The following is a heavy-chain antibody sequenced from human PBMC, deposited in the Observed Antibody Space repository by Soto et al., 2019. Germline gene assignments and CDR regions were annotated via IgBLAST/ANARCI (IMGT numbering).Heavy chain of an antibody. CDR1: GFTFSSYA. V-gene: IGHV3-23*01. D-gene: IGHD3-10*01. J-gene: IGHJ6*02. CDR2: ISGSGGST. Sequence: GGSLRLSCAASGFTFSSYAMSWVRQAPGKGLEWVSAISGSGGSTYYADSVKGRFTISRDNSKNTLYLQMNSLRAEDTAVYYCAKASGARRYYYYGMEVWGQGTTVTVSS. CDR3: AKASGARRYYYYGMEV.